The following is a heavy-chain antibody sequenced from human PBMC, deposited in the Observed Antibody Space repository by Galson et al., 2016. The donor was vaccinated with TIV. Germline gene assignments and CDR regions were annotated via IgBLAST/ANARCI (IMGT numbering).Heavy chain of an antibody. CDR3: SRVYPPYVAGSYLDS. Sequence: SVKVSCKASGGTFSSHTITWVRQAAGQGLEWMGRVVPMLGLTDYAQRFQGRVTITADMFASTVYMELSSLTSDDTALYYCSRVYPPYVAGSYLDSWGQGTLVTVSS. V-gene: IGHV1-69*02. J-gene: IGHJ5*01. CDR2: VVPMLGLT. D-gene: IGHD3-10*01. CDR1: GGTFSSHT.